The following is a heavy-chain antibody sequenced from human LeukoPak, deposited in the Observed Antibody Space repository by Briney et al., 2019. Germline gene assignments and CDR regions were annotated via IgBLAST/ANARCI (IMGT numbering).Heavy chain of an antibody. CDR3: ARDRYSSGWYHAFDI. Sequence: GGSLRLSCAASGFTFSRCAMHWVRQAPGKGLEWVAVISYDGSNKYYADPVKGRFTISRDNSKNTLYLQMNSLRAEDTAVYYCARDRYSSGWYHAFDIWGQGTMVTVSS. V-gene: IGHV3-30-3*01. CDR1: GFTFSRCA. J-gene: IGHJ3*02. D-gene: IGHD6-19*01. CDR2: ISYDGSNK.